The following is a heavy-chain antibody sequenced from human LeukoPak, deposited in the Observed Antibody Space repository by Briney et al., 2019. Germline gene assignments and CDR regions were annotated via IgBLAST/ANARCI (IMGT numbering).Heavy chain of an antibody. D-gene: IGHD1-14*01. CDR1: GFTFSTYT. V-gene: IGHV4-34*01. CDR2: INHSGST. J-gene: IGHJ4*02. CDR3: ARDFTGLDY. Sequence: LRLSCAASGFTFSTYTINWVRQAPGKGLEWIGEINHSGSTNYNPSLKSRVTISVDTSKNQFSLKLSSVTAADTAVYYCARDFTGLDYWGQGTLVTDSS.